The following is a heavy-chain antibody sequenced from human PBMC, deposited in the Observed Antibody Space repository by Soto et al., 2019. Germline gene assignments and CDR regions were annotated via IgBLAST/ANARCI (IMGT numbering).Heavy chain of an antibody. CDR3: ARDNEYVVRGVDAFDI. V-gene: IGHV1-69*01. CDR2: IIPIFGTA. CDR1: GGTFSSYA. Sequence: GXSVKVSCKASGGTFSSYAISWVRQAPVQGLEWMGGIIPIFGTANYAQKFQGRVTITADESTSTAYMELSSLRSEDTAVYYCARDNEYVVRGVDAFDIWGQGTMVTVSS. D-gene: IGHD3-10*01. J-gene: IGHJ3*02.